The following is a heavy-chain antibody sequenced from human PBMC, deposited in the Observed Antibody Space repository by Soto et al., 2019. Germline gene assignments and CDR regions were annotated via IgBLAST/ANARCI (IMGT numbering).Heavy chain of an antibody. Sequence: ASVKVSCKASGYSFTSLDINWVRQTAGQGLEWMGWMEPSTGRTGYAQKFQGRVTMTRDTSINTAYMELTTLTSDDTAFYYCARGVSARDVGYCSSSTCLIDHWGQGTLVTVSS. CDR3: ARGVSARDVGYCSSSTCLIDH. D-gene: IGHD2-2*01. J-gene: IGHJ4*02. V-gene: IGHV1-8*01. CDR1: GYSFTSLD. CDR2: MEPSTGRT.